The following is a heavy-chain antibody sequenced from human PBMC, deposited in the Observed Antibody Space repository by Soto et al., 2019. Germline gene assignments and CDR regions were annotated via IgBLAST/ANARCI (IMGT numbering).Heavy chain of an antibody. V-gene: IGHV3-23*01. J-gene: IGHJ4*02. CDR1: GFSFSAYA. CDR2: IGGGRGTS. Sequence: GGSLRLSCATSGFSFSAYAMSWVRQAPGKGLDWVAGIGGGRGTSYYADSVKGRFVISRDNSKNTLYLQMNSLRAEDTAVYYCARANIETGTLLSYWGQGALVTVSS. D-gene: IGHD1-7*01. CDR3: ARANIETGTLLSY.